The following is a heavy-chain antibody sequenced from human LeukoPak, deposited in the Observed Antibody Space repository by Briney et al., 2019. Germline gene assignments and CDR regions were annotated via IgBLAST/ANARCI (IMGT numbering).Heavy chain of an antibody. CDR2: TLYRSKWLN. V-gene: IGHV6-1*01. Sequence: SQTLSLTCAISGDSISSNSAAWNWIRLSPSRGLEWLGRTLYRSKWLNDYAPSVKGRITINPDTSKNQFSLQLKSVTPEDTALYYCTRGPDDLLHGRAFDFWGQGTMVTVPS. CDR3: TRGPDDLLHGRAFDF. J-gene: IGHJ3*01. CDR1: GDSISSNSAA. D-gene: IGHD3-3*01.